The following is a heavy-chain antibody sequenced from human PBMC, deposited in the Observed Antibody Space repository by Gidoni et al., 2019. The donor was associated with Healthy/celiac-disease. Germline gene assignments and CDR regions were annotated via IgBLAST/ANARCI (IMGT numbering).Heavy chain of an antibody. J-gene: IGHJ6*02. V-gene: IGHV3-23*01. CDR1: GFTFSSYA. CDR3: AKDLSPYYDFWSGYYPPPGMDV. Sequence: EVQLLESGGGLVQPGGSLRLSCAASGFTFSSYAMSWVRQAPGKGLEGVSASSGSGGSTYYADSVKGRFTISRDNSKNTLYLQMNSLRAEDTAVYYCAKDLSPYYDFWSGYYPPPGMDVWGQGTTVTVSS. CDR2: SSGSGGST. D-gene: IGHD3-3*01.